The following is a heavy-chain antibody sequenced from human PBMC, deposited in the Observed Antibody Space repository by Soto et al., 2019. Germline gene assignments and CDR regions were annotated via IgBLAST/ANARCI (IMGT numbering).Heavy chain of an antibody. Sequence: SETLSLTCAVSGGSISSGGYSWSWIRQPPGKGLEWIGYMYHSGSTYYNPSLKSRVTISIDRSKNQFSLKLSSVTAADTAVYYCARFPTSFDWLSDYYYYYGMDVCGQGTTVTVSS. CDR2: MYHSGST. CDR1: GGSISSGGYS. J-gene: IGHJ6*02. CDR3: ARFPTSFDWLSDYYYYYGMDV. D-gene: IGHD3-9*01. V-gene: IGHV4-30-2*01.